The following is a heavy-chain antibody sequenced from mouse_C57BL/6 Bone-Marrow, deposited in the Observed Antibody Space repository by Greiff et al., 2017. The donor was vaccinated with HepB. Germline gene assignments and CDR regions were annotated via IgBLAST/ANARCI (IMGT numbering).Heavy chain of an antibody. D-gene: IGHD1-1*01. CDR3: ARSGDYYGSSPYYAMDY. CDR1: GYSFTDYN. Sequence: EVQLQQSGPELVKPGASVKISCKASGYSFTDYNMNWVKQSNGKSLEWIGVINPNYGTNSYNQKFKGKATLTVDQSSSTAYMQRNSLTSEDSAVYYCARSGDYYGSSPYYAMDYWGQGTSVTVSS. V-gene: IGHV1-39*01. J-gene: IGHJ4*01. CDR2: INPNYGTN.